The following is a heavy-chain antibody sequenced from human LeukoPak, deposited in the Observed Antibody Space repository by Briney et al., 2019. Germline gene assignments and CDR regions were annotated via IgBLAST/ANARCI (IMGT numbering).Heavy chain of an antibody. D-gene: IGHD2-8*02. Sequence: SETLSLTCTVSGGSISSGGYYWSWIRQHPGKGLEWIGYIYYGGSTYYNPSLKNRVTISRDSSKNQFSLKLNSVTAADTATYYCTRSAGWWSLDYWGQGALVTVSS. J-gene: IGHJ4*02. CDR3: TRSAGWWSLDY. CDR1: GGSISSGGYY. CDR2: IYYGGST. V-gene: IGHV4-31*09.